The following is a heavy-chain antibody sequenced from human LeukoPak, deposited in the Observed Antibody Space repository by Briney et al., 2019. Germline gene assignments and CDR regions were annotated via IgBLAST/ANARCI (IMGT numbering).Heavy chain of an antibody. D-gene: IGHD6-25*01. CDR1: GGTFSSYA. CDR2: IIPIFGTA. V-gene: IGHV1-69*13. Sequence: GASVKVSCKASGGTFSSYAISWVRQAPGQGLEWMGGIIPIFGTANYAQKFQGRVTITADESTSTAYMELSSLRSEDTAVYYCARNIGGYVYYFDYWGQGTLVTVSS. J-gene: IGHJ4*02. CDR3: ARNIGGYVYYFDY.